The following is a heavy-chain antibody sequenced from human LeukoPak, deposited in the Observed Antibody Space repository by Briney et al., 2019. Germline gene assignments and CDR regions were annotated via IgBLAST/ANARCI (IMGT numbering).Heavy chain of an antibody. V-gene: IGHV3-7*01. CDR2: IKQDGSEK. Sequence: GGSLRLSCAASGFTFSSYWMSWVRQAPGKGLEWVANIKQDGSEKYYVDSVKGRFTTSRDNAKNSLYLQMNSLRAEDTAVYYCARGLGDYYDSSGYPVDNWFDPWGQGTLVTVSS. D-gene: IGHD3-22*01. CDR3: ARGLGDYYDSSGYPVDNWFDP. J-gene: IGHJ5*02. CDR1: GFTFSSYW.